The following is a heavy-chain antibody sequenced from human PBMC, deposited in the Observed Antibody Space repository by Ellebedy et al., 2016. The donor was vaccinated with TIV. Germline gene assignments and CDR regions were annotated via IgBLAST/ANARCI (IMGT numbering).Heavy chain of an antibody. V-gene: IGHV4-34*01. D-gene: IGHD3-10*01. J-gene: IGHJ6*02. CDR2: INHSGST. Sequence: MPSETLSLTCAVYGGSFSGYYWSWIRQPPGKGLEWIGEINHSGSTNYNPSLKSRVTISVDTSKNQFSLKLSSVTAADTAVYYCARDADYYGSGSYSFGMDVWGQGTTVTVSS. CDR3: ARDADYYGSGSYSFGMDV. CDR1: GGSFSGYY.